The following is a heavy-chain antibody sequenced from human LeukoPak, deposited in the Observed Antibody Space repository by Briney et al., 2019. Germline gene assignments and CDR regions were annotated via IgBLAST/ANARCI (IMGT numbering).Heavy chain of an antibody. CDR3: ATSSGYYPPLHFDY. D-gene: IGHD3-22*01. J-gene: IGHJ4*02. V-gene: IGHV4-38-2*01. CDR1: GYSISSGYY. Sequence: PSETLSLTCAVSGYSISSGYYWGWIRQPPGKGLEWIGSIYHSGSTYYNPSPRSRVTISVDTSKNQFSLKLSSVTAADTAVYYCATSSGYYPPLHFDYWGQGTLVTVSS. CDR2: IYHSGST.